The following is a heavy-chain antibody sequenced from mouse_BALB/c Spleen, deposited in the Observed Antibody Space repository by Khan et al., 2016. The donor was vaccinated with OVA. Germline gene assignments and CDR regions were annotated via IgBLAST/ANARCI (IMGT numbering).Heavy chain of an antibody. CDR3: ERDRREN. Sequence: QVQLQQSGAELAKPGASVKMSCKASGYTFTSYWMHWVKQRPGQGLEWIGYINPTSGYTDYNEKFKDKATLSADKSSSTAYMQLSSLTSEDSAVYYCERDRRENWGKGTTLTVSS. J-gene: IGHJ2*01. CDR2: INPTSGYT. CDR1: GYTFTSYW. V-gene: IGHV1-7*01.